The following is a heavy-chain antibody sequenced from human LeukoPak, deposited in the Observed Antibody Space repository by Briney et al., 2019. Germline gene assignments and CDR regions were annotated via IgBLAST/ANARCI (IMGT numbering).Heavy chain of an antibody. V-gene: IGHV3-15*01. J-gene: IGHJ4*02. CDR1: GFTFSNAW. CDR3: TTDQGGSYWENH. D-gene: IGHD1-26*01. Sequence: GGSLRLSCAASGFTFSNAWMNWVRQAPGKRPEWVGRIKSKTDGGKTDYATPVKGRFTISRDDSKNTLYLQMNSLKTEDTAVYYCTTDQGGSYWENHWGQGTLVTVSS. CDR2: IKSKTDGGKT.